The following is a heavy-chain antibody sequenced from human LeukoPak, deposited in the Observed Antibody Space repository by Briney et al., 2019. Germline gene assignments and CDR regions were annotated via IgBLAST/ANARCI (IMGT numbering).Heavy chain of an antibody. CDR2: INPSSGGT. J-gene: IGHJ3*02. D-gene: IGHD3-3*01. Sequence: ASVKVSCKASGYTFTSYGFSWVRQAPGQGLEWMGWINPSSGGTNYAQKFQGRVTMTRDTSISTAYMELSRLRSDDTAVYYCARLTYYDFWSGYNYAFDIWGQGAMVTVSS. CDR1: GYTFTSYG. CDR3: ARLTYYDFWSGYNYAFDI. V-gene: IGHV1-2*02.